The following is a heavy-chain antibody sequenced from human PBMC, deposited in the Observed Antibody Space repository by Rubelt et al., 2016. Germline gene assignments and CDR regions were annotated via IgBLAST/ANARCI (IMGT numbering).Heavy chain of an antibody. CDR2: FDPEDGET. D-gene: IGHD1-26*01. J-gene: IGHJ4*02. CDR1: GYTFTNYG. V-gene: IGHV1-24*01. CDR3: ATGSGSYYFDY. Sequence: QVQLVQSGTEVKEPGASVKVSCKASGYTFTNYGVSWVRQAPGQGLEWMGGFDPEDGETNYAQNFQGRVTMTEDTSTDTAYMELSSLRSEDTAVYYCATGSGSYYFDYWGQGTLVTVSS.